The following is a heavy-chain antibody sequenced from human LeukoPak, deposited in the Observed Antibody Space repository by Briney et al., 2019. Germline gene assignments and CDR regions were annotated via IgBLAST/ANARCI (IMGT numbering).Heavy chain of an antibody. CDR1: GGSISSYY. CDR2: IYYSGST. CDR3: ARDNDFQH. Sequence: SETLSLTCTVSGGSISSYYWSWIRQPPGKGLEWIGYIYYSGSTNYSPSLKSRVTISVDTSKNQFSLKLSSVTAADTAVYYCARDNDFQHWGQGTLVTVSS. J-gene: IGHJ1*01. V-gene: IGHV4-59*01.